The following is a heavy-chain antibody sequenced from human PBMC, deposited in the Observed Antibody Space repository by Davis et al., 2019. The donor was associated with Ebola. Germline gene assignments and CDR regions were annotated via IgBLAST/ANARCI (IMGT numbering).Heavy chain of an antibody. CDR2: INPDGSFT. Sequence: PGGSLRLSCAASGFTFSSYWMHWVRQAPGKGLVWVSRINPDGSFTDYADSVKGRFSISRDSTSNTLYLQMNGLRAEDTAVYFCVRLAGPNWGQGTLVAVSS. CDR3: VRLAGPN. CDR1: GFTFSSYW. V-gene: IGHV3-74*01. D-gene: IGHD3-22*01. J-gene: IGHJ4*02.